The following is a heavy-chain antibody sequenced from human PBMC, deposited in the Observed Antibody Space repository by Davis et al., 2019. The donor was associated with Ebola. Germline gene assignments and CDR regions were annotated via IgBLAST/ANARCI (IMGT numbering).Heavy chain of an antibody. Sequence: GESLKISCAASGFAFSSYSMNWVRQAPGKGLEWVSSISSSSSYIYYADSVKGRFTISRDNAKNSLYLQMNSLRAEDTAVYYCARPEGVVDYFDYWGQGTLVTVSS. CDR3: ARPEGVVDYFDY. J-gene: IGHJ4*02. D-gene: IGHD3-3*01. V-gene: IGHV3-21*01. CDR2: ISSSSSYI. CDR1: GFAFSSYS.